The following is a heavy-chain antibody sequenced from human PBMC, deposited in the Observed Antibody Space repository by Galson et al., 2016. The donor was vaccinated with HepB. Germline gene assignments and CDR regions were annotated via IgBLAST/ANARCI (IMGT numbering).Heavy chain of an antibody. CDR3: AKCFRSRVMHV. V-gene: IGHV3-30*18. CDR2: ISSEGRHK. J-gene: IGHJ6*02. Sequence: SLRLSCAASGFTFSSYGMHWVRQAPGKGLEWVAVISSEGRHKYYADSVKGRFAISRDNSKNSLYLQMNSLRAEDTGVHYCAKCFRSRVMHVWGQGTTVTVFS. D-gene: IGHD3-3*01. CDR1: GFTFSSYG.